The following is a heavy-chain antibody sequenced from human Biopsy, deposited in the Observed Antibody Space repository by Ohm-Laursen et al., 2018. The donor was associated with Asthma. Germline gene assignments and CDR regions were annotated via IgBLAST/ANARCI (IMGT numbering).Heavy chain of an antibody. J-gene: IGHJ5*02. CDR2: IYYSGST. CDR1: VGSINIGDYY. D-gene: IGHD4-17*01. CDR3: ARTTYGHDGFDP. Sequence: SQTLSLTCTVSVGSINIGDYYWSWIRQHPVKGLEWIGHIYYSGSTYYNPPLKSRVSISLDTSKNQFSLSLTSVTAADTAVYYCARTTYGHDGFDPWGQGTLVTVSS. V-gene: IGHV4-31*03.